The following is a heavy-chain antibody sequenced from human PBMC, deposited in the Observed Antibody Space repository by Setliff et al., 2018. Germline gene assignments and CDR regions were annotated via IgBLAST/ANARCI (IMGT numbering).Heavy chain of an antibody. V-gene: IGHV1-69*13. CDR1: GGTFSIFV. Sequence: SVKVSCKASGGTFSIFVFSWVRQAPGQGLEWMGGIIPMFDKARYAQKFQGRVTITADESTTTVFMELSNLRSEDTAVYFCARNEALTGAGNYYYYYMDVWGKG. CDR2: IIPMFDKA. CDR3: ARNEALTGAGNYYYYYMDV. J-gene: IGHJ6*03. D-gene: IGHD7-27*01.